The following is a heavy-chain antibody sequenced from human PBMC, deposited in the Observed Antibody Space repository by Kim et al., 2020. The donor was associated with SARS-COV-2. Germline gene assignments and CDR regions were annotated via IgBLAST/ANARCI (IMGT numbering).Heavy chain of an antibody. J-gene: IGHJ4*02. Sequence: SETLSLTCTISGVSITSSLYSWGWIRQPPGKELDWIGTIDHSRNTDYNPSLKSRVSISVDTTKNQFSLKLMSVTATDTAMYYCAILTGNYKFPEYLGQG. V-gene: IGHV4-39*01. D-gene: IGHD3-9*01. CDR1: GVSITSSLYS. CDR3: AILTGNYKFPEY. CDR2: IDHSRNT.